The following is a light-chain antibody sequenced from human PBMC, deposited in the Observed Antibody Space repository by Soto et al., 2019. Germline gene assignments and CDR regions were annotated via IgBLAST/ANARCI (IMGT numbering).Light chain of an antibody. CDR3: QHLA. V-gene: IGKV3-15*01. CDR2: GAS. Sequence: EIVMTQSPATLSVSPGERATLSCRASQSVSSNLAWYQQKPGQAPRLLIYGASTRATGIPARFSGSGSGTEFTLTISSLQSEDFAVYYCQHLAFGQGTRLEIK. J-gene: IGKJ5*01. CDR1: QSVSSN.